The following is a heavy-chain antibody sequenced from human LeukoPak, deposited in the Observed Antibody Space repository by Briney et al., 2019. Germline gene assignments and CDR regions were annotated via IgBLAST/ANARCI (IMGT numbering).Heavy chain of an antibody. CDR2: ISGSGGST. J-gene: IGHJ4*02. D-gene: IGHD5-12*01. CDR1: GFTVSGNY. Sequence: GGSLRLSCAASGFTVSGNYMSWVRQAPGKGLEWVSAISGSGGSTYYADSVKGRFTISRDNSKNTLYLQMNSLRAEDTAVYYCAKWLPGYFDYWGQGTLVTVSS. V-gene: IGHV3-23*01. CDR3: AKWLPGYFDY.